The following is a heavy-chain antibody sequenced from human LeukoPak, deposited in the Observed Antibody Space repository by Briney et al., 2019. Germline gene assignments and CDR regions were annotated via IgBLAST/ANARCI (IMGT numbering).Heavy chain of an antibody. CDR1: GDSISRSTYY. CDR3: ARVVADCGGDCYDRWFDP. Sequence: PSETLSLTCTVSGDSISRSTYYWAWIRQPPGKGLEWIGSVYYGRSPYFNPSLKSRVTISVDTSKNQFSLKLSSVTAADTAVYYCARVVADCGGDCYDRWFDPWGQGTLVTVPS. CDR2: VYYGRSP. V-gene: IGHV4-39*07. D-gene: IGHD2-21*02. J-gene: IGHJ5*02.